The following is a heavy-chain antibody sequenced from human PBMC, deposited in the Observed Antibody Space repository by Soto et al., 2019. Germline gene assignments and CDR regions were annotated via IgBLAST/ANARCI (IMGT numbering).Heavy chain of an antibody. V-gene: IGHV4-39*01. J-gene: IGHJ4*02. CDR2: IYYSGST. D-gene: IGHD2-15*01. CDR3: ARHTPAISISDH. CDR1: GGSISSSSHY. Sequence: SETLSLTCTVSGGSISSSSHYWGWIRQPPGKGLEWIGSIYYSGSTYYNPSLKSRVTISVDTSKNQFSLKLSSVTAADAAVYYCARHTPAISISDHWGQGTLVTVSS.